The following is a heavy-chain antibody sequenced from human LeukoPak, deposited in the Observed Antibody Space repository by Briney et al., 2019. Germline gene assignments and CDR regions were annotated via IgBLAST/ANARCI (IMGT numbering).Heavy chain of an antibody. J-gene: IGHJ4*02. Sequence: SETLSLTCTVSGGSISNYYWSWIRQPPGKGLEWIGYIYPSGSTNYKPSLKSRVTISVDTSKNQFSLKLTSVIAADTAVYYCARHNGWYVKYFDYWGQGTLVTVSS. V-gene: IGHV4-4*09. D-gene: IGHD6-19*01. CDR2: IYPSGST. CDR1: GGSISNYY. CDR3: ARHNGWYVKYFDY.